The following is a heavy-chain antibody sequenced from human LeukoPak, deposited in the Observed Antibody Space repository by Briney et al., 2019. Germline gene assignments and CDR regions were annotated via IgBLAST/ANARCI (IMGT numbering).Heavy chain of an antibody. CDR3: AKWGDYDILTGYYDSDY. CDR2: IVGSGGST. D-gene: IGHD3-9*01. CDR1: GFTFSNYA. Sequence: GASLRLSCAAPGFTFSNYAMSWVRQAPGKGLEWVSAIVGSGGSTYYADSVKGRFTISRDNPKNTLYLQMNSLRAEDTAVYYCAKWGDYDILTGYYDSDYWGQGTLVTVSS. J-gene: IGHJ4*02. V-gene: IGHV3-23*01.